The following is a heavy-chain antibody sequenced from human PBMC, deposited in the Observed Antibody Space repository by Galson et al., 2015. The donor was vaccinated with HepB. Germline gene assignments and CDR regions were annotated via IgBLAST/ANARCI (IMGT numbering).Heavy chain of an antibody. CDR1: GFTFSSYS. Sequence: SLRLSCAASGFTFSSYSMNWVRQAPGKGLEWVSSISSSSSYIYYADSVKGRFTISRDNAKNSLYLQMNSLRAEDTAVYYCARAGYSGYDDRYFDYWGQGTLVTVSS. J-gene: IGHJ4*02. CDR3: ARAGYSGYDDRYFDY. CDR2: ISSSSSYI. D-gene: IGHD5-12*01. V-gene: IGHV3-21*01.